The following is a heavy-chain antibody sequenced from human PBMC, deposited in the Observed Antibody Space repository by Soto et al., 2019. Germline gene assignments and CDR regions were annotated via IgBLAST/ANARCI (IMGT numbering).Heavy chain of an antibody. J-gene: IGHJ4*02. CDR1: GYTLTELS. D-gene: IGHD3-3*01. V-gene: IGHV1-24*01. CDR2: FDPEDGET. Sequence: ASVKVSCKVSGYTLTELSMHWVRQAPGKGLEWMGGFDPEDGETIYAQKFQGRVTMTEDTSTDTAYMELSSLGSEDTAVYYCATSRITIFGVVIPGVYWGQGTLVTVSS. CDR3: ATSRITIFGVVIPGVY.